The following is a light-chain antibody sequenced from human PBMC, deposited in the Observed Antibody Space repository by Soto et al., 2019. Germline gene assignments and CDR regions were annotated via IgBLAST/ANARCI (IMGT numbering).Light chain of an antibody. CDR1: QSLSSPY. Sequence: IVLTQSPGTLALYPGARATLSCKASQSLSSPYVAWYQQRPGQAPRLLIYGASSRATGIPDRCSGGASGTDLTLTISRLEPEDCAVYYWQHYVSVPWFTFGQGNKLDI. CDR2: GAS. J-gene: IGKJ2*01. CDR3: QHYVSVPWFT. V-gene: IGKV3-20*01.